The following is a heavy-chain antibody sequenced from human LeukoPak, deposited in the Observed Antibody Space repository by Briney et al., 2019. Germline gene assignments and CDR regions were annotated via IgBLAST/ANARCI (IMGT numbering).Heavy chain of an antibody. CDR1: GGTFSSYT. J-gene: IGHJ1*01. CDR2: IIPILGIA. D-gene: IGHD5/OR15-5a*01. V-gene: IGHV1-69*02. Sequence: ASVKVSCKASGGTFSSYTISWVRQAPGQGLEWMGRIIPILGIANYAQKFQGRVTITADKSTSTAYMELSSLRSEDTAVYYCARAEVYPGGTRIHFQHWGQGTLVTVSS. CDR3: ARAEVYPGGTRIHFQH.